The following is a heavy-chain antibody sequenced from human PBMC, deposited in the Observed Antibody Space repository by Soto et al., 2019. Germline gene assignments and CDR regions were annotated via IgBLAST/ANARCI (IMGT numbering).Heavy chain of an antibody. CDR2: IIPKFGSP. V-gene: IGHV1-69*12. CDR3: ARDRYYDGSTYLFESGY. J-gene: IGHJ4*02. D-gene: IGHD3-16*01. Sequence: QVHLVQSGAEVKKPGSSVKVSCKASGGAFSNYGISWVRQAPGQGLEWMGGIIPKFGSPTYAQNFEGRVTITADESTSTVYMEMSSRRSEDTAVYYCARDRYYDGSTYLFESGYWGQGTRVTVAS. CDR1: GGAFSNYG.